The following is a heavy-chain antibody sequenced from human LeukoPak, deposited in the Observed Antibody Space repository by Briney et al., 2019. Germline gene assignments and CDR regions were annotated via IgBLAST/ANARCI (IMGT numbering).Heavy chain of an antibody. CDR3: ARRARILIYFGY. CDR2: INHSGST. V-gene: IGHV4-34*01. J-gene: IGHJ4*02. D-gene: IGHD2-8*01. CDR1: GGSFSGYY. Sequence: SETLSLTCAVYGGSFSGYYWSWIRQPPGKGLEWIGEINHSGSTNYNPSLKSRVTISVDTSKNQFSLKLSSVTAADTAVYYCARRARILIYFGYCGEGTLGTVSS.